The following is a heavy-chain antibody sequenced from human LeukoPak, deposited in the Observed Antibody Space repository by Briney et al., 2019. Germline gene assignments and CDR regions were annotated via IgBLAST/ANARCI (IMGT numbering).Heavy chain of an antibody. CDR1: GGSISSGDYY. V-gene: IGHV3-11*04. CDR2: ISSGSSPK. Sequence: LSLTCTVSGGSISSGDYYWSWIRQPPGKGLEWVSHISSGSSPKYYADSVRGRFTISRDNAKKSLYLQMNSLRVEDTAVYYCARGDDGAYWGQGTLVTVSS. J-gene: IGHJ4*02. D-gene: IGHD3-16*01. CDR3: ARGDDGAY.